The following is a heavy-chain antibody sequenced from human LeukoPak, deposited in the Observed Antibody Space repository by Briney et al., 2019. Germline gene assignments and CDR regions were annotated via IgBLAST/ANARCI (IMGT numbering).Heavy chain of an antibody. J-gene: IGHJ4*02. CDR1: GFTFSNYG. CDR2: ISVSGGVT. D-gene: IGHD3-22*01. Sequence: GGSLRLSCAASGFTFSNYGMSWVRQAPGKGVEWGSGISVSGGVTSYVDSVKGRSTISRDNTKNTLYLQKNSLRAEDTGVYYCAKSGYSDGSGYYAAYYFDYWGQGTLVTVSS. CDR3: AKSGYSDGSGYYAAYYFDY. V-gene: IGHV3-23*01.